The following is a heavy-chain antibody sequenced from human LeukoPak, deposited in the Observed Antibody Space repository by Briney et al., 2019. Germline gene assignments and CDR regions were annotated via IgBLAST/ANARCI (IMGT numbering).Heavy chain of an antibody. D-gene: IGHD6-13*01. CDR3: AKGDGVAAAGSLSLD. V-gene: IGHV3-23*01. CDR2: ISGSGGST. CDR1: GFTLSNYW. Sequence: GGSLRLSCVASGFTLSNYWMHWVRQAPGKGLEWVSAISGSGGSTYYADSVKGRFTISRDNSKNTLYLQMNSLRAEDTAVYYCAKGDGVAAAGSLSLDWGQGTLVTVSS. J-gene: IGHJ4*02.